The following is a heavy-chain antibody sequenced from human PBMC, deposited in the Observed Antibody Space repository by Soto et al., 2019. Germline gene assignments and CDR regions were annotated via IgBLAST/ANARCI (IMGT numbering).Heavy chain of an antibody. J-gene: IGHJ5*02. D-gene: IGHD2-2*01. CDR1: GFSFRSYA. CDR2: ISGDDATT. V-gene: IGHV3-23*01. CDR3: ARDRFRTASSCYFT. Sequence: EVLLLESGGGLVHPGGSLRLSCAGSGFSFRSYAIAWVRQAPGKGLEWVSAISGDDATTSYAESVKGRFAISRDNSKSTLYLQMSSLRVEDTAVYYCARDRFRTASSCYFTWGQGTLVTVSS.